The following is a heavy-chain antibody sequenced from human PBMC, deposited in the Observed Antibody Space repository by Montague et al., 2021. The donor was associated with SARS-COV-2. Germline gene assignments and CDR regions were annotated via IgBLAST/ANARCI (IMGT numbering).Heavy chain of an antibody. CDR2: ISSSGGTT. CDR3: ARESRITMLVVVITSAFDI. D-gene: IGHD3-22*01. Sequence: SLRRAGEDEGGTVSSYEMKWVRQAPGKGLEWVSYISSSGGTTFYADSVRGRFTISRDNAKNSLYLQMNSLRAEDTAVYYCARESRITMLVVVITSAFDIWGQGTMVTVSS. CDR1: GGTVSSYE. V-gene: IGHV3-48*03. J-gene: IGHJ3*02.